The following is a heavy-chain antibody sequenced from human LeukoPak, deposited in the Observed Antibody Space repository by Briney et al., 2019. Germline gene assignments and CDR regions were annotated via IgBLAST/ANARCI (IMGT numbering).Heavy chain of an antibody. D-gene: IGHD6-19*01. CDR2: IYATGST. J-gene: IGHJ4*02. CDR3: ARVGYSSGWYPLDY. CDR1: GGSISIYY. Sequence: SETLSLTCAVSGGSISIYYWSCIPQPAGRGREWIGRIYATGSTNYNPSLKSRVTMSVDTSKNQFSLNLNSVTAADTAVYYCARVGYSSGWYPLDYWGQGTLVTVSS. V-gene: IGHV4-4*07.